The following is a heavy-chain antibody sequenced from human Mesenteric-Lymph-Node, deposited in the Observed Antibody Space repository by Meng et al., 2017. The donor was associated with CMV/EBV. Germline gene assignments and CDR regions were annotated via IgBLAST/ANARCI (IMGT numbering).Heavy chain of an antibody. CDR2: IYPSDGST. J-gene: IGHJ4*02. CDR1: GYSFTNSY. V-gene: IGHV1-46*01. CDR3: ATDGGHHDFDY. D-gene: IGHD3-3*01. Sequence: SCKTSGYSFTNSYIHWMQQAPGQGLEWMGVIYPSDGSTKSAQKFQDRVTMTRDTSTRTVYMKLSSLRSEDTAVYYCATDGGHHDFDYWGQGTLVTVSS.